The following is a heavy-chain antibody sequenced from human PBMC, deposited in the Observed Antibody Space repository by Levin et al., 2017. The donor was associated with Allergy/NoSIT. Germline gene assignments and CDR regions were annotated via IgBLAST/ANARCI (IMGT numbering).Heavy chain of an antibody. Sequence: SETLSLTCTVSGDSIISGHYYWSWIRQSPGTGLEWIGHSYYSGTAYYNPSLTSRLTISVDTSQNQFPLKLSSVTAADTAVYYCARVRNAGGRGWFDSWGQGTLVTVSS. CDR2: SYYSGTA. CDR3: ARVRNAGGRGWFDS. D-gene: IGHD2-8*02. J-gene: IGHJ5*01. CDR1: GDSIISGHYY. V-gene: IGHV4-31*03.